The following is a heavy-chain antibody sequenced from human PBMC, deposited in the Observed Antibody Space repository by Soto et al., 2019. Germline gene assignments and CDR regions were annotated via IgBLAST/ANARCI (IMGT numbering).Heavy chain of an antibody. V-gene: IGHV3-74*01. J-gene: IGHJ4*02. Sequence: GGALRLSCGASGVTLSNYWMHWGRQAPGKGLVWVSRISSDGSIINDADSVKDRFTISRDNAKNTLYLQMNSLRAEDTAVYYCARDPRSSSYFDYWGQGTLVTVSS. CDR3: ARDPRSSSYFDY. D-gene: IGHD2-2*01. CDR1: GVTLSNYW. CDR2: ISSDGSII.